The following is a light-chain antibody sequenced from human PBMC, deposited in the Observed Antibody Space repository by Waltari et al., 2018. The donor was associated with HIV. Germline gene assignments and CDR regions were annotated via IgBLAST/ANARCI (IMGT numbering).Light chain of an antibody. CDR3: AVWDDKLGAWL. CDR2: RND. Sequence: QSVLSQPPSAPGTPGQRVTISCSGGLSNIGSNYVYWYQQFSGMAPKLVIFRNDQRPPEVHDRFTGSKSGTSASLSITGLQSEDESDYYCAVWDDKLGAWLFGGGTRVTV. J-gene: IGLJ3*02. V-gene: IGLV1-47*01. CDR1: LSNIGSNY.